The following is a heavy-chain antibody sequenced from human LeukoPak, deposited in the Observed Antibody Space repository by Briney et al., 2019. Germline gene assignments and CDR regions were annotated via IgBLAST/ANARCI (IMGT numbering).Heavy chain of an antibody. CDR1: GGSFSGYY. V-gene: IGHV4-34*01. CDR2: INHSGST. D-gene: IGHD4-23*01. J-gene: IGHJ4*02. Sequence: PSETLSLTCAVYGGSFSGYYWSWIRQPPGKGLEWIGEINHSGSTNYNPSLKSRVTISVDTSKNQFSLKLSSVTAADTAVYYCARGARWPVSDYWGQGTLVTVSS. CDR3: ARGARWPVSDY.